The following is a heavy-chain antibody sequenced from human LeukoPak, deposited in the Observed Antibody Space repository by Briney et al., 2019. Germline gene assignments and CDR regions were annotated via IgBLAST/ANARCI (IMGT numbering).Heavy chain of an antibody. J-gene: IGHJ6*03. CDR3: ARSSSSSTPYYYYYYMDV. CDR1: GGTFSSYA. Sequence: SVKVSCKASGGTFSSYAISWVRQAPGQGLEWMGGIIPIFGTANYAQKFQGRVTITTGESTSTAYMELSSLRSEDTAVYYCARSSSSSTPYYYYYYMDVWGKGTTVTVSS. V-gene: IGHV1-69*05. CDR2: IIPIFGTA. D-gene: IGHD6-13*01.